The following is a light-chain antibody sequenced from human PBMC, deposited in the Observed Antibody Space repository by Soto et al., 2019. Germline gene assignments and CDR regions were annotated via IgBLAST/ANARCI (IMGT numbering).Light chain of an antibody. V-gene: IGKV3-11*01. J-gene: IGKJ2*01. CDR2: DAS. Sequence: EIVLTQSPATLSLSPGERATLSCRASQSVSSYLAWYQQKPGQAPRLLIYDASNRATGIPARFSGSGSGTDFPLTISSLEPEDFAVYYCQQRSNWPPMYTVGQGTKLEIK. CDR1: QSVSSY. CDR3: QQRSNWPPMYT.